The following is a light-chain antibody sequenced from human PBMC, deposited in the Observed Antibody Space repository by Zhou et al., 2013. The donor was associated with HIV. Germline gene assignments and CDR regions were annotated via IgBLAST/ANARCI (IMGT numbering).Light chain of an antibody. CDR1: QNIYTS. Sequence: EIVLTQSPATLSVSPGERATLSCRASQNIYTSLAWYQQKRGQAPRLLIYDASKRATGIPAGFSGSGSGTDFTLTISSLEPEDFAVYYCQQYGTSPLTFGPGTKVDIK. V-gene: IGKV3-11*01. CDR3: QQYGTSPLT. CDR2: DAS. J-gene: IGKJ3*01.